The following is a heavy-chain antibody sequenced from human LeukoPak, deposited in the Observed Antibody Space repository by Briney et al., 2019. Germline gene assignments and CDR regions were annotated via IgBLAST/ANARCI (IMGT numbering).Heavy chain of an antibody. CDR2: IYYSGST. CDR3: ARVRGWFGEFIFDY. D-gene: IGHD3-10*01. J-gene: IGHJ4*02. Sequence: PSETLSLTCTVSGGSISSYYWSWIRQPPGKGLEWIGYIYYSGSTNYNPSLKSRVTISVDTSKNQFSLKLSSVTAADTAVYYCARVRGWFGEFIFDYWGQGTLVTVSS. V-gene: IGHV4-59*01. CDR1: GGSISSYY.